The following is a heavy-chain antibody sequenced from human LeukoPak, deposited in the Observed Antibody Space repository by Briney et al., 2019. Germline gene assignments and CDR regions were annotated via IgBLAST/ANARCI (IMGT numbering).Heavy chain of an antibody. CDR3: AKYIFIQRGFVY. CDR2: ISGDGGRT. J-gene: IGHJ4*02. Sequence: GGSLRLSCAASGFTFYDSAMHWVRQAPGKGLEWVSLISGDGGRTYYADSVKGRFTISRDNSKNSLYLQMNSLRTEDTALYYCAKYIFIQRGFVYWGQGTLVTVSS. D-gene: IGHD1-1*01. CDR1: GFTFYDSA. V-gene: IGHV3-43*02.